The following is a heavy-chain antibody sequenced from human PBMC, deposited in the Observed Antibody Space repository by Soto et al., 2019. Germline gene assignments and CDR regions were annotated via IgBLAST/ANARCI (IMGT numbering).Heavy chain of an antibody. D-gene: IGHD3-10*01. V-gene: IGHV4-34*01. CDR3: ARLGEFGLIVDF. CDR1: GGSFSGYY. Sequence: SETLSLTCAVYGGSFSGYYWSWIRQPPGKGPEWIGTISYSGNTYYNPSLKSRLTMSVDVSKNQFSLKVNSVTAADTAVYYCARLGEFGLIVDFWGQGTLVTVSS. CDR2: ISYSGNT. J-gene: IGHJ4*02.